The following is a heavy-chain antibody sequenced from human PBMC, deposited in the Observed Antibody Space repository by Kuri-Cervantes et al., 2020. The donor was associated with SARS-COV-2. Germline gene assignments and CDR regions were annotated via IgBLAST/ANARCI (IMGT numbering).Heavy chain of an antibody. CDR2: IVPILGIA. V-gene: IGHV1-69*04. CDR1: GYTFTGYY. J-gene: IGHJ5*02. CDR3: ARVIRGSYHNWFDP. D-gene: IGHD3-16*02. Sequence: SVKVSCKASGYTFTGYYMHWVRQAPGQGLEWMGRIVPILGIANYAQKFQGRVTITADKSTSTAYMELSSLRSEDTAVYYCARVIRGSYHNWFDPWGQGTLVTVSS.